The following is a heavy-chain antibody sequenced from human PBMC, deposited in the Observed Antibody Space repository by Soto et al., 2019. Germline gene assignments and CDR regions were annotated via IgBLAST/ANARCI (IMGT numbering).Heavy chain of an antibody. CDR1: GFTFSSYA. J-gene: IGHJ4*02. Sequence: GSLRLSCAASGFTFSSYAMNWVRQAPGKGLEWVSTINGNGDRTYYADSVKGRFTVSRDNSKNTLYLQMNSLRAEDTAVYYFAKLWGPMAGLVDDYWGEGTLVTVSS. D-gene: IGHD2-8*01. V-gene: IGHV3-23*01. CDR2: INGNGDRT. CDR3: AKLWGPMAGLVDDY.